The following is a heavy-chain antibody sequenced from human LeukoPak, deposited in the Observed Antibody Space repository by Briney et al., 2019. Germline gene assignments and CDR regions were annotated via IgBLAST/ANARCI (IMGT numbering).Heavy chain of an antibody. CDR1: GFTFSSYS. Sequence: GGSLRLSCAASGFTFSSYSMNWVRQAPGKGLEWVSSISSSSSYIYYADSVKGRFTIPRDNAKNSLYLQMNSLRAEDTAVYYCARYPPFYDSSGYSFDYWGQGTLVTVSS. D-gene: IGHD3-22*01. J-gene: IGHJ4*02. CDR2: ISSSSSYI. CDR3: ARYPPFYDSSGYSFDY. V-gene: IGHV3-21*01.